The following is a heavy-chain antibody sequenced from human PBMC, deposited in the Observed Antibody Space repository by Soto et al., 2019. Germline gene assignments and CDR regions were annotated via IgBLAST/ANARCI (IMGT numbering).Heavy chain of an antibody. D-gene: IGHD6-19*01. CDR2: IKQDGSEK. J-gene: IGHJ6*03. CDR3: AGETAVAGTSYYYYYMDV. V-gene: IGHV3-7*01. CDR1: GFTFSSYW. Sequence: GGSLRLSCAASGFTFSSYWMSWVRQAPGKGLEWVANIKQDGSEKYYVDSVKGRFTISRDNAKNPLYLQMNSLRAEDTAVYYCAGETAVAGTSYYYYYMDVWGKGTTVTVSS.